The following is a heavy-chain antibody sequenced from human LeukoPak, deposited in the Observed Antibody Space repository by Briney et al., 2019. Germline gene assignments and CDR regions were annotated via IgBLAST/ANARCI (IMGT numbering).Heavy chain of an antibody. CDR1: GFSFSDHW. V-gene: IGHV3-74*01. J-gene: IGHJ4*02. Sequence: QPGGSLRLSCATSGFSFSDHWMSWVRQVPGKGLVWISNINTDGTPTYADSVKGRFTISRDNSKSTLYLQMNSLRAEDTAVYYCAKAYHDSGCLIDYWGQGTLVTVSS. CDR3: AKAYHDSGCLIDY. D-gene: IGHD6-19*01. CDR2: INTDGTP.